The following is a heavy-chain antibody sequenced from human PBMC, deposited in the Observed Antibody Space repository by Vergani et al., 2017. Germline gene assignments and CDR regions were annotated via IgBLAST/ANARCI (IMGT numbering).Heavy chain of an antibody. V-gene: IGHV3-74*01. D-gene: IGHD5-12*01. J-gene: IGHJ3*02. Sequence: EVQLVESGGGLVQPGGSLRLSCAASGFTFSSYWMHWVRQAPGKGLVWVSRINSEGSSTSYADSVKGRFTISRDNAKNTLYLQMNSLRAEDTAVYYCARESVATWDDFDIWGQGTMVTVSS. CDR1: GFTFSSYW. CDR3: ARESVATWDDFDI. CDR2: INSEGSST.